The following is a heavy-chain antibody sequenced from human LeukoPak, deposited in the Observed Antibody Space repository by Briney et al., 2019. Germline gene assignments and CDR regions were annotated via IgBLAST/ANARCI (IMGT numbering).Heavy chain of an antibody. CDR3: AKGPLLWN. CDR1: GSTFSSSA. CDR2: ISGSGGST. V-gene: IGHV3-23*01. Sequence: GGSLRLSCAASGSTFSSSAMNWVRQAPGKGLEWVSAISGSGGSTYYADSVKGRFTISRDNSRNTLYLQMNSLRAEDTAVYYCAKGPLLWNWGQGTLVTVSS. J-gene: IGHJ4*02. D-gene: IGHD2/OR15-2a*01.